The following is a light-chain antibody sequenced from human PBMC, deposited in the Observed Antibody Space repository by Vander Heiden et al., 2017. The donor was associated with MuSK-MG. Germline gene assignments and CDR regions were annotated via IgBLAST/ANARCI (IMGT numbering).Light chain of an antibody. V-gene: IGKV4-1*01. CDR2: LAS. CDR3: RHDYSVPRT. J-gene: IGKJ1*01. Sequence: DIVMPQSPDSLAVSLGERATINCKSSQSLLSNNKNYLGWYQQKPGQPPKLLIYLASARGSGVPDRFSGSGSGTDFTLTISSLQAEDVAVYYGRHDYSVPRTFGQGTKVEIK. CDR1: QSLLSNNKNY.